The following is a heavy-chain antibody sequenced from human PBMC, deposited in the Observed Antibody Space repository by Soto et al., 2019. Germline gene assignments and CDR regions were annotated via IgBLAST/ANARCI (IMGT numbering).Heavy chain of an antibody. CDR1: GYSFTSYW. Sequence: PGESLKISCKGSGYSFTSYWIGWVRQMPGKGLEWMGIIYPGDPDTRYSPSFQGQVTISADKSISTAYLQWSSLKASDTAMYYCARRSSSSRYRGYYYGMDVWGQGTTVTVSS. CDR3: ARRSSSSRYRGYYYGMDV. D-gene: IGHD6-13*01. V-gene: IGHV5-51*01. CDR2: IYPGDPDT. J-gene: IGHJ6*02.